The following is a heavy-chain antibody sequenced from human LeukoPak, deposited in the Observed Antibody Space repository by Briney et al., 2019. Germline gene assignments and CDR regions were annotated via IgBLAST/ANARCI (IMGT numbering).Heavy chain of an antibody. J-gene: IGHJ4*02. CDR1: GGSISSYY. CDR3: ARHFHSSGWYFDY. CDR2: IYYSGST. D-gene: IGHD6-19*01. V-gene: IGHV4-59*08. Sequence: PSETLSLTCTVSGGSISSYYWSWIRQPPGKGLEWIGYIYYSGSTNYNPSLKSRVTISVDTSKNQFSLKLSSVTAADTAVYYCARHFHSSGWYFDYWGQGTLVTVSS.